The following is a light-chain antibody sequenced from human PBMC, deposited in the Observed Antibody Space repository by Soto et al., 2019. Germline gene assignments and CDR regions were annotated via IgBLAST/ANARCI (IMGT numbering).Light chain of an antibody. Sequence: DIQMTQSPSTLSASVGDRVTITCRASQSISSWLAWYQQKPGKAPKLLIYDASSLESGVPSRFSGSGSATEFTLTNSSLQPDDFATYYCHQYNSYWTFGQGTKVEIK. CDR1: QSISSW. CDR2: DAS. V-gene: IGKV1-5*01. J-gene: IGKJ1*01. CDR3: HQYNSYWT.